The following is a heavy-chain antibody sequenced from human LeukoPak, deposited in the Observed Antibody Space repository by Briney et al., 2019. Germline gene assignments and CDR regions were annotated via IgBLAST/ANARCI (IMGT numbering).Heavy chain of an antibody. CDR1: GYTFSDYD. D-gene: IGHD2-21*01. Sequence: GASVKVSCKASGYTFSDYDVNWVPQAPGQGLEWMGWMNPTSGDTGYAQKFQGRVTMTRSMSRNTAYMELSRLRSEDTAVYFCARVVMKAFYYYYMDVWGKGTTIIISS. J-gene: IGHJ6*03. V-gene: IGHV1-8*01. CDR3: ARVVMKAFYYYYMDV. CDR2: MNPTSGDT.